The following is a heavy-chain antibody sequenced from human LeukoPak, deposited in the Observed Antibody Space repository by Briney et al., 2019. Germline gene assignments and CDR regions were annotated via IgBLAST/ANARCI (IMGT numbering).Heavy chain of an antibody. CDR1: GFTFDDYA. D-gene: IGHD1-26*01. Sequence: PGGSLRLSCAVSGFTFDDYAMHWVRQAPGKGLEWVSGISCNSGSKDYADSVKGRFTTSRDNAKISLYLQMNRLRAEDTALYYCANDSGGYPRGAFDIWGQGTMVTVSS. CDR2: ISCNSGSK. CDR3: ANDSGGYPRGAFDI. J-gene: IGHJ3*02. V-gene: IGHV3-9*01.